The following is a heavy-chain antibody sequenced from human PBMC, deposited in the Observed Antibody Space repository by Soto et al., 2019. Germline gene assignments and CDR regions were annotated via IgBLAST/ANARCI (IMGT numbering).Heavy chain of an antibody. D-gene: IGHD2-8*01. Sequence: PGESLKISCKGSGYSFTSYWIGWVRQMPGKGLEWMGIIYPGDSDTRYSPSFQGQVTISADKSISTAYLQWSSLKASDTAMYYCARLRYCTNGVCYRDAFDIWGQGTMVTVSS. CDR1: GYSFTSYW. CDR2: IYPGDSDT. V-gene: IGHV5-51*01. J-gene: IGHJ3*02. CDR3: ARLRYCTNGVCYRDAFDI.